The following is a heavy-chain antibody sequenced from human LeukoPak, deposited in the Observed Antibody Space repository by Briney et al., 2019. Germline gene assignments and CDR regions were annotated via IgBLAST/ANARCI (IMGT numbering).Heavy chain of an antibody. CDR2: IFYSGST. CDR1: GDSIGNSNYY. CDR3: ARRGITYSRSFFDY. Sequence: SETLALTCTVSGDSIGNSNYYWAWVRQPPGKGLEWLGSIFYSGSTYYNPSLKSRVTISVDTSKNQFSLNLHSVTAADTATYYCARRGITYSRSFFDYWGYGSLVTVSS. J-gene: IGHJ4*01. D-gene: IGHD3-10*01. V-gene: IGHV4-39*01.